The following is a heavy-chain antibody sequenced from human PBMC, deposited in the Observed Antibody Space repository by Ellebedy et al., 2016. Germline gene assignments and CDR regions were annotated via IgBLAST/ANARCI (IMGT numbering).Heavy chain of an antibody. CDR2: IFHSGTT. D-gene: IGHD4-11*01. CDR3: VRDPTGHSFDP. J-gene: IGHJ5*02. Sequence: SETLSLTCSVSGFSIISSFYWAWIRQSPGKGLEWIGTIFHSGTTDYNSSLKSRVIISVDTSNNQFSLKLRSVTAADTAIYHCVRDPTGHSFDPWGQGILVTVSS. CDR1: GFSIISSFY. V-gene: IGHV4-38-2*02.